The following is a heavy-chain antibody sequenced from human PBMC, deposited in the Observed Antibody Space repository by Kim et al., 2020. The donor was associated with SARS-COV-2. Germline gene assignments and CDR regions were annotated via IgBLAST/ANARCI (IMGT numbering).Heavy chain of an antibody. Sequence: SETLSLTCAVYGGSFSGYYWSWIRQPPGKGLEWIGEINHSGSTNYNPSLKSRVTISVDTSKNQFSLKLSSVTAADTAVYYCARGLRRGLDYWGQGTLVT. CDR1: GGSFSGYY. V-gene: IGHV4-34*01. D-gene: IGHD3-10*01. CDR3: ARGLRRGLDY. CDR2: INHSGST. J-gene: IGHJ4*02.